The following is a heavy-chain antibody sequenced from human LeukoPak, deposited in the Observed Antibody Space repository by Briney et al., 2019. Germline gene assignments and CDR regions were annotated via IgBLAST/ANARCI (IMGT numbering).Heavy chain of an antibody. Sequence: GGSLRLSCAASGFTFSSYAMSWVRQAPGKGLEWVSAISGSGGSTYYADSVKGRFTISRDNSKSTLYLQMNSLRAEDTAVYYCAKDPRYDILTGYDLNYFDYWGQGTLVTVSS. CDR1: GFTFSSYA. D-gene: IGHD3-9*01. CDR3: AKDPRYDILTGYDLNYFDY. V-gene: IGHV3-23*01. J-gene: IGHJ4*02. CDR2: ISGSGGST.